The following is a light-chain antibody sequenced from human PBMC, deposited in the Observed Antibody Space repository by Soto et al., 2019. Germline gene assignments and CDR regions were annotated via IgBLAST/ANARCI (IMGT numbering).Light chain of an antibody. J-gene: IGKJ1*01. CDR3: QHYNNWLKT. V-gene: IGKV3-15*01. CDR1: QSVSSN. CDR2: GAS. Sequence: EIVMTQSPATLSVSPGERATLSCRASQSVSSNLAWYQQRPGQAPRLLIFGASTRATDIPARFSGSGSGSDFTLTISSLQSEDFAVYYCQHYNNWLKTFGQGTKVEIK.